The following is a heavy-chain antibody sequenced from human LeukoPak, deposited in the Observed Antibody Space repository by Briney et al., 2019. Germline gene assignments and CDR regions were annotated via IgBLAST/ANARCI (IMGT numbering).Heavy chain of an antibody. CDR2: IYYSGST. CDR1: GGSISSYY. J-gene: IGHJ4*02. CDR3: ARGWDSSGTFDY. D-gene: IGHD3-22*01. Sequence: SETLSLTCTVSGGSISSYYWSWVRQPPGKGLEWIGYIYYSGSTNYNPSLKSRVTISVDTSKNQFSLKLSSVTAADTAVYYCARGWDSSGTFDYWGQGTLVTVSS. V-gene: IGHV4-59*01.